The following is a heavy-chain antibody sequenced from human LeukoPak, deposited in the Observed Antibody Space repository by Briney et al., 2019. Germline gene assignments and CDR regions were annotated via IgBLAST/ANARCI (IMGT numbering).Heavy chain of an antibody. CDR3: ARDRVIAVAGTVLDY. V-gene: IGHV3-30-3*01. D-gene: IGHD6-19*01. CDR2: ISYDGSNK. J-gene: IGHJ4*02. Sequence: GGSLRLSCSASGFTFSSYAMHWVRQAPGKGLEWVAVISYDGSNKYYADSVKGRFTISRDNSKNTLYLQMNSLRAEDTAVYYCARDRVIAVAGTVLDYWGQGTLVTVSS. CDR1: GFTFSSYA.